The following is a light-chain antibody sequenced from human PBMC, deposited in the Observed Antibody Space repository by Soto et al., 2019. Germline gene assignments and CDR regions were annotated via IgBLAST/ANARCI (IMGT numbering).Light chain of an antibody. CDR1: SSDVGGYNY. CDR3: SSYTSSSTLAV. Sequence: SLLPKPSSVSGSPGQSITISCTGTSSDVGGYNYVSWYQQHPGKAPKLMIYDVSNRPSGVSNRFSGSKSGNTASLTISGLQAEDEADYYCSSYTSSSTLAVFGTGTKVTV. J-gene: IGLJ1*01. CDR2: DVS. V-gene: IGLV2-14*01.